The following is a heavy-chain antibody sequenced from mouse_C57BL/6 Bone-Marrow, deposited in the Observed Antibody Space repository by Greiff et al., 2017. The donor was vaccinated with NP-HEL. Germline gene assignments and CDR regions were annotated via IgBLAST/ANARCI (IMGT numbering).Heavy chain of an antibody. CDR3: ARVYGSLDY. CDR1: GFTFSSYG. CDR2: ISSGGSYT. V-gene: IGHV5-6*01. Sequence: VQLKESGGDLVKPGGSLKLSCAASGFTFSSYGMSWVRQTPDKRLEWVATISSGGSYTYYPDSVKGRFTISRDNAKNTLYLQMSSLKSEDTAMYYCARVYGSLDYWGQGTALTVSS. D-gene: IGHD1-1*01. J-gene: IGHJ2*01.